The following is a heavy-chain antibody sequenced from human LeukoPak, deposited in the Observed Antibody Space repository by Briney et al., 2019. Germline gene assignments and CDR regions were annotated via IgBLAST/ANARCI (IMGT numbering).Heavy chain of an antibody. J-gene: IGHJ5*02. Sequence: SVKVSCKASGGTFISYAISWVRQAPGQGLEWMGRIIPILGIANYAQKFQGRVTITADKSTSTAYMELSSLRSEDTAVYYCARVTMVRGVFDPWGQGTLVTVSS. CDR3: ARVTMVRGVFDP. CDR1: GGTFISYA. CDR2: IIPILGIA. D-gene: IGHD3-10*01. V-gene: IGHV1-69*04.